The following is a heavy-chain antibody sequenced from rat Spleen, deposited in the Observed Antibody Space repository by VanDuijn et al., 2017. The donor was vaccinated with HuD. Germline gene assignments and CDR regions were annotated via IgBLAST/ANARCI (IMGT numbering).Heavy chain of an antibody. J-gene: IGHJ1*01. V-gene: IGHV5-29*01. CDR1: GFTFSDYY. CDR2: ISYDGSRT. Sequence: EVQLVESDGGLVQPGRSLKLSCAASGFTFSDYYMAWVRQAPTTGLEWVATISYDGSRTYYRGSVKGRFTISRNNVKGTLYLQMDSLRSEDTATYFCTRRGFLSDWYFDFWGPGTMVTVSS. CDR3: TRRGFLSDWYFDF. D-gene: IGHD4-4*01.